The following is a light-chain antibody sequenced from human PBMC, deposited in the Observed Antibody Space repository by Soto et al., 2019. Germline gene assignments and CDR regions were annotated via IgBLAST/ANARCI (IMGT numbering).Light chain of an antibody. CDR3: QQHDSTPPT. Sequence: EIVLTQSPGTLSLSPGDRATLSCRASQSVNSNYLAWYQRKPGQAPRLLIYGASNRATDIPYRFSASGSGTDFTLPITRLEAEDFAVYYWQQHDSTPPTVGQGTKVEVK. CDR1: QSVNSNY. V-gene: IGKV3-20*01. J-gene: IGKJ1*01. CDR2: GAS.